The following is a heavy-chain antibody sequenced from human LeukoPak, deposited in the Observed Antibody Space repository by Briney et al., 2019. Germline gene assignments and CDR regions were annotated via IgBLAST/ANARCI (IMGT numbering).Heavy chain of an antibody. V-gene: IGHV4-34*01. CDR1: GGSFSGYY. CDR3: ATTHCSGGSCYSGKYFQH. J-gene: IGHJ1*01. Sequence: SETLSLTCAVYGGSFSGYYWSWIRQPPGKGLEWIGEINHSRSTNYNPSLKSRVTISVDTSKNQLSLKLSSVTAADTAVYYCATTHCSGGSCYSGKYFQHWGQGTLVTVSS. D-gene: IGHD2-15*01. CDR2: INHSRST.